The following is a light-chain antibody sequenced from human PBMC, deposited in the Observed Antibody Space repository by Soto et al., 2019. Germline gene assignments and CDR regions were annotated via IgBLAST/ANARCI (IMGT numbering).Light chain of an antibody. V-gene: IGKV3-20*01. J-gene: IGKJ1*01. CDR2: GAS. CDR1: QSVTSNY. CDR3: QQYASSPWT. Sequence: EIVLTQSPGTLSLSPEERAALSCRASQSVTSNYLAWYQQKPGQAPSLLIYGASARAAGIPDRFSGSGTGTDFALTISGLEPEDFAVYFCQQYASSPWTFGQGTKVDIK.